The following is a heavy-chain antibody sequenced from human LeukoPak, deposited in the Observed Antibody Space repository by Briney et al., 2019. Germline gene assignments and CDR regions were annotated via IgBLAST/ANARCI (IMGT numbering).Heavy chain of an antibody. CDR3: ARDGNWNPLSWFDP. Sequence: PSETLSLTCTVSGGSISSSSYYWGWIRQPPGKGLEWIGSIYYSGSTYYNPSLKSRVTISVDTSKNQFSLKLSSVTAADTAVYYCARDGNWNPLSWFDPWGQGTLVTVSS. J-gene: IGHJ5*02. V-gene: IGHV4-39*07. CDR2: IYYSGST. D-gene: IGHD1-20*01. CDR1: GGSISSSSYY.